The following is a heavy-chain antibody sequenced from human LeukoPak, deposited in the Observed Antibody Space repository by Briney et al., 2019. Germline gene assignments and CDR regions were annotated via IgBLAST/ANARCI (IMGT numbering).Heavy chain of an antibody. Sequence: GRSLRLSCAASGFTFDDYAMHWVRQAPGKGLEWVSGITWDSGSMGYADSVKGRFTISRDNAKNSLYLQMNSLRAEDSALYYCAKDIQSMTPYYHHGVDVWGQGTTVTVSS. CDR1: GFTFDDYA. CDR3: AKDIQSMTPYYHHGVDV. V-gene: IGHV3-9*01. J-gene: IGHJ6*02. D-gene: IGHD4-11*01. CDR2: ITWDSGSM.